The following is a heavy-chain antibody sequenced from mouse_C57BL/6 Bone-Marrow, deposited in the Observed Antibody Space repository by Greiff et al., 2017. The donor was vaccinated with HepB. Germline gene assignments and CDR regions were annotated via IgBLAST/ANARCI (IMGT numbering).Heavy chain of an antibody. CDR1: GFTFSDYY. CDR2: ISNGGGST. Sequence: EVQLVESGGGLVQPGGSLKLSCAASGFTFSDYYMYWVRQTPEKRLEWVAYISNGGGSTYYPDTVKGRFTISRDNAKNTLYLQMSRLKSEDTAMYYCARHPIQSLYYYAMDYWGQGTSVTVSS. CDR3: ARHPIQSLYYYAMDY. J-gene: IGHJ4*01. V-gene: IGHV5-12*01. D-gene: IGHD6-5*01.